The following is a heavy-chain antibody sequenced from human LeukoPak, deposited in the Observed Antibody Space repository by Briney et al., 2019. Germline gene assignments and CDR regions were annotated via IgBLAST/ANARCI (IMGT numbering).Heavy chain of an antibody. J-gene: IGHJ6*02. CDR3: ARVRRIAAAGLPYYYYGMDV. CDR2: IFYSGST. V-gene: IGHV4-39*01. D-gene: IGHD6-13*01. Sequence: SETLSLTCTVSGGSISSSSYYWGWIRQPPGQGLEWIASIFYSGSTYYNPSLKSRVTISVDTSKNQFSLKLSSVTAADTAVYYCARVRRIAAAGLPYYYYGMDVWGQGTTVTVSS. CDR1: GGSISSSSYY.